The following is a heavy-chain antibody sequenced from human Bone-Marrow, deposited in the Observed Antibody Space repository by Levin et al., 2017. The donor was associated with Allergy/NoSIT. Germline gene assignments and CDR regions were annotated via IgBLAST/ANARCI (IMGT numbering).Heavy chain of an antibody. D-gene: IGHD5-12*01. CDR3: ARDQSPQNIVATIFDY. Sequence: GGSLRLSCAASGFTFSTYAMHWVRQAPGKGLEWVAVISYDGSNKYYADSVKGRFTISRDNSKNTLYLQMNSLRAEDTAVYYCARDQSPQNIVATIFDYWGQGTLVSVSS. CDR1: GFTFSTYA. J-gene: IGHJ4*02. V-gene: IGHV3-30-3*01. CDR2: ISYDGSNK.